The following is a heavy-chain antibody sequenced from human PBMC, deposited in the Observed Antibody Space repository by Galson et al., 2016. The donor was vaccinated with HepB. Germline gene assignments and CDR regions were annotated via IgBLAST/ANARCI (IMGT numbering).Heavy chain of an antibody. Sequence: SVKVSCKASGYSFTTSYMHWVRQAPGQGLEWMGMINPNGGRTRYPQKFQGRVTMTRDTSTSTVYMDMNSLRVEDTAVYYCASRGSSLYIGWGQGTLVTVSS. CDR1: GYSFTTSY. D-gene: IGHD6-13*01. V-gene: IGHV1-46*01. CDR2: INPNGGRT. CDR3: ASRGSSLYIG. J-gene: IGHJ4*02.